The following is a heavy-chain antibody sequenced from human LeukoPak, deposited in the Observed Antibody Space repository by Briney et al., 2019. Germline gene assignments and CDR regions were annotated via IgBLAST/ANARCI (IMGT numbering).Heavy chain of an antibody. CDR3: AKPITVSGATDGFDI. CDR2: IKQDGNEK. V-gene: IGHV3-7*01. CDR1: GFTFSSYS. Sequence: GGSLRLSCAASGFTFSSYSMNWVRQAPGKGLEWVANIKQDGNEKYYVGSVKGRFTISRDNAKNSLYLQMNSLRVEDTAVYYCAKPITVSGATDGFDIWGQGTMVTVSS. D-gene: IGHD3-3*01. J-gene: IGHJ3*02.